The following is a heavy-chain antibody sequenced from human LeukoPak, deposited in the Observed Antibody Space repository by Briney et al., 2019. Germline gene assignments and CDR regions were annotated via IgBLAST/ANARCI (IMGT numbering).Heavy chain of an antibody. CDR3: ARPQFGRLLPFDY. V-gene: IGHV3-30*02. Sequence: GGSLRLSCAASGFTFSSYGMHWVRQAPGKGLEWVAFIRYDGSNKYYADSVKGRFTISRDNSKNTLYLQMNSLRAEDTAVYYCARPQFGRLLPFDYWGQGTLVTVSS. J-gene: IGHJ4*02. CDR1: GFTFSSYG. D-gene: IGHD2-15*01. CDR2: IRYDGSNK.